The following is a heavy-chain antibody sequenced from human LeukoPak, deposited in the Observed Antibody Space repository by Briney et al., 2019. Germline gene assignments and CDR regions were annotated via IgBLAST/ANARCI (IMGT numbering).Heavy chain of an antibody. V-gene: IGHV4-39*07. CDR3: ARAFDCSGGSCLFDY. CDR1: GGSISSSSYY. CDR2: IYHSGST. J-gene: IGHJ4*02. D-gene: IGHD2-15*01. Sequence: SETLSLTCTVSGGSISSSSYYWGWIRQPPGKGLEWIGSIYHSGSTYYNPSLKSRVTISVDTSKNQFSLKLSSVTAADTAVYYCARAFDCSGGSCLFDYWGQGTLVTVSS.